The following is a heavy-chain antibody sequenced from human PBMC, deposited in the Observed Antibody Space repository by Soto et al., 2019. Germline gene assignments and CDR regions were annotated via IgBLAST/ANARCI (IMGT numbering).Heavy chain of an antibody. V-gene: IGHV4-59*01. Sequence: SETLSLTCSVSGVSITNYYWTWIRHSPGKGLEWIGYVYHTGNTYYNPSLRSRVTISLDTSKNQVSLRLRSVTAADTAVYYCAREQYNWKLWGQGTLVTVSS. CDR3: AREQYNWKL. CDR1: GVSITNYY. D-gene: IGHD1-20*01. CDR2: VYHTGNT. J-gene: IGHJ4*02.